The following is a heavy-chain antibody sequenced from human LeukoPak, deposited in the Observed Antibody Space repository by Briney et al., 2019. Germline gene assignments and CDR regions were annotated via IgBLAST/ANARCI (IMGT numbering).Heavy chain of an antibody. CDR1: RGSFSGFY. V-gene: IGHV4-34*01. J-gene: IGHJ5*02. CDR2: INHSGGT. Sequence: SETLSLTCAVYRGSFSGFYWSWIRQAPGKGLGWIGEINHSGGTSYIPSLKSRVTISIDTSKSQFSLKLTSVTAADTAVYYCASSGGSSTWSHNWLDPWGQGTLVTVSS. CDR3: ASSGGSSTWSHNWLDP. D-gene: IGHD6-13*01.